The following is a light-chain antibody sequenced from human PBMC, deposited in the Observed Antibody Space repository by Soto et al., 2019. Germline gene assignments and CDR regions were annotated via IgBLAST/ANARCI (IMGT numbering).Light chain of an antibody. J-gene: IGLJ2*01. V-gene: IGLV4-69*01. CDR3: QTWGTGTYVV. CDR2: LNSDGSH. Sequence: QLVLTQSPSASASLGASVTLTCTLSSGHSSYAIAWHQQQPEKGPRYLMKLNSDGSHSKGDGIPDRFSGSSSGAERYLTISSLQSEDEAYYYCQTWGTGTYVVFGGGTKLTVL. CDR1: SGHSSYA.